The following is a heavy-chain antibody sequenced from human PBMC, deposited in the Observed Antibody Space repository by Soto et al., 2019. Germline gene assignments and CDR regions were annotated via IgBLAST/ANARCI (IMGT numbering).Heavy chain of an antibody. V-gene: IGHV3-30*18. CDR1: GFTFSSYA. D-gene: IGHD3-10*01. CDR2: ISYDGSNK. CDR3: AKSPRSGSYYAWYFDY. Sequence: GGSLRLSCAASGFTFSSYAMHWVRQAPGKGLEWVAVISYDGSNKYYADSVKGRFTISRDNSKNTLYLQMNSLRAEDTAVYYCAKSPRSGSYYAWYFDYWGQGTLVTVSS. J-gene: IGHJ4*02.